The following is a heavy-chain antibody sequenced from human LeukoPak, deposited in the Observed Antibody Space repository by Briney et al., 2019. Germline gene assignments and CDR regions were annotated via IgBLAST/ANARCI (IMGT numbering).Heavy chain of an antibody. D-gene: IGHD4-17*01. V-gene: IGHV3-30-3*01. CDR3: ARDHRAVTTSIHY. CDR2: ISYDGSSH. Sequence: PARSLTLSCAASAFTFSSYAMHWLRQAPGQGLDWMAVISYDGSSHYYADSGRGRFTISRYNSKNTLYLQMNSLRAEDTAVYYCARDHRAVTTSIHYWGQGTLVTVSS. CDR1: AFTFSSYA. J-gene: IGHJ4*02.